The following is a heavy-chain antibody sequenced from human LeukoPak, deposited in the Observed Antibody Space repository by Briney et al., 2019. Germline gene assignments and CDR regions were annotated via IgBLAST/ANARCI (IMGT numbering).Heavy chain of an antibody. Sequence: ASVKVSCKASGYTFTGYYIHWVRQAPGQGLEWMGWINPNSGGTNYAQKFQGRVTMTRDTSISTAYMELSSLRSEDTAVYYCATGTTGTTPSDFDYWGQGTLVTVSS. V-gene: IGHV1-2*02. CDR2: INPNSGGT. D-gene: IGHD1-1*01. CDR3: ATGTTGTTPSDFDY. J-gene: IGHJ4*02. CDR1: GYTFTGYY.